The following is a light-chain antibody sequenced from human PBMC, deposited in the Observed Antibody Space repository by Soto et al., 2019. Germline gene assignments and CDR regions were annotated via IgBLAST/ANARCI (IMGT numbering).Light chain of an antibody. CDR2: DAS. V-gene: IGKV3-11*01. CDR3: QQRSNWPTT. Sequence: IVLTHSPATLSLSPGERATLSCRASQSVSSYLAWYQQKPGQAPRLLIYDASNRATGIPARFSGSGSGTDFTLTISSLEPEDFAVYYCQQRSNWPTTFGQGTRLEIK. CDR1: QSVSSY. J-gene: IGKJ5*01.